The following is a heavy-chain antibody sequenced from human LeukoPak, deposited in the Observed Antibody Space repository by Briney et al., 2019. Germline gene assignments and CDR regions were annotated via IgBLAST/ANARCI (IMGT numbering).Heavy chain of an antibody. V-gene: IGHV1-18*04. CDR1: GYTFTNYG. CDR3: ARHSGSGWQALGY. J-gene: IGHJ4*02. Sequence: GASGKVSCKASGYTFTNYGTSSVRQAPGLGLEWMGWTSYNGNTNYAQKSQDRVTMTTDTSTTTAYMELRSLESDDTAVYYCARHSGSGWQALGYWGQGTLVTVSS. D-gene: IGHD6-19*01. CDR2: TSYNGNT.